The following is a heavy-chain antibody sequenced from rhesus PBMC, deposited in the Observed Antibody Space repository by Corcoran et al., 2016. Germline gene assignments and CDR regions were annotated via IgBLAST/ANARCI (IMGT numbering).Heavy chain of an antibody. J-gene: IGHJ4*01. D-gene: IGHD2-21*01. Sequence: QVTLKEAGPALVKPTQTLTLTCTCSGVSMSTRGMGVGWIRQPQGKALEWLALFYWDPDEYYRTSPRGVLTLSNGPPKTQVVLTMTTMYPVDTATYSCARRQCPSVVDYWGQGVLVTVSS. CDR3: ARRQCPSVVDY. V-gene: IGHV2-174*01. CDR1: GVSMSTRGMG. CDR2: FYWDPDE.